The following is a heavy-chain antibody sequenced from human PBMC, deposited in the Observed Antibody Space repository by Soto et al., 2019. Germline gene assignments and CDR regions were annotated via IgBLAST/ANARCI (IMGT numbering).Heavy chain of an antibody. V-gene: IGHV3-7*01. Sequence: EVQLVESGGDLVQPGGSLRLSCAASAFTFSRYWMSWVRQIPGRGLGGGANIKEDGSERYYVDSVKGRFTISRDNVKNSLFLQMNSLRAEDTAVYFCARVAYSRGWIFDYWGQGTLVTVSS. CDR3: ARVAYSRGWIFDY. J-gene: IGHJ4*02. CDR2: IKEDGSER. CDR1: AFTFSRYW. D-gene: IGHD6-19*01.